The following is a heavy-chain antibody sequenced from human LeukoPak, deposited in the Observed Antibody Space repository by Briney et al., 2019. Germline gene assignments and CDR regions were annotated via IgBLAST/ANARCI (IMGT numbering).Heavy chain of an antibody. Sequence: GGSLRLSCAASGFTFDDYGMSWVRQAPRKGLGWVSGINWNGGSTGYADSVKGRFTISRDNAKNSLYLQTNSLRAEDTALYYCARGGYNWNYEDYWGQGTLVTVSS. CDR3: ARGGYNWNYEDY. J-gene: IGHJ4*02. CDR2: INWNGGST. V-gene: IGHV3-20*04. D-gene: IGHD1-7*01. CDR1: GFTFDDYG.